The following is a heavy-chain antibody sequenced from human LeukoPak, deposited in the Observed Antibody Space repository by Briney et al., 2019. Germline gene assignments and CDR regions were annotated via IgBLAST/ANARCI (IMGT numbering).Heavy chain of an antibody. CDR3: ARVLIQWGLAEPDY. CDR2: IYYTGST. J-gene: IGHJ4*02. V-gene: IGHV4-39*01. Sequence: SETLSLTCTVSGGPISSSSYYWGWIRQPPGKGLEWIGSIYYTGSTYYNPSLKSRVTISVDTSKNQFSLKLSSVTAADTAVFYCARVLIQWGLAEPDYWGQGTLVTVSS. D-gene: IGHD3-16*01. CDR1: GGPISSSSYY.